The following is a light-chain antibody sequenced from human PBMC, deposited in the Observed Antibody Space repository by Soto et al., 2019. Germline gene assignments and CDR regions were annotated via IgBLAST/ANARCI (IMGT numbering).Light chain of an antibody. CDR2: DAS. V-gene: IGKV3D-11*02. CDR1: QSINTY. J-gene: IGKJ5*01. Sequence: PDTLSLDPGEGATLSCRASQSINTYLAWYQQKPGQAPRLLIYDASKRATGIPARFSGSGSGTNFTLTISSLEPEDFAVYYCQQRRSWQVTFGQGTRLEIK. CDR3: QQRRSWQVT.